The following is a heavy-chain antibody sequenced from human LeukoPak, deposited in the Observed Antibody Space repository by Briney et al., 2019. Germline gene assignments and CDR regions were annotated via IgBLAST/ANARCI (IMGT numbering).Heavy chain of an antibody. CDR2: IYNSGRT. CDR1: GGSISNHY. J-gene: IGHJ4*02. Sequence: PSETLSLTCTVSGGSISNHYWSWIRQPPGKGLEWIGYIYNSGRTNYNPSLKSRVTISVDTSKNQLSLRLSSVTAADTAMYYCARQLDRSPWVDYWGQGTLVTVSS. CDR3: ARQLDRSPWVDY. V-gene: IGHV4-59*08. D-gene: IGHD1-26*01.